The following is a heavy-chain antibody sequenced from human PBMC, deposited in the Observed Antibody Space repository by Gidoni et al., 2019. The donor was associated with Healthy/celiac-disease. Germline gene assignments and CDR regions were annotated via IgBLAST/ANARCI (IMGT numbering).Heavy chain of an antibody. D-gene: IGHD2-2*02. CDR1: GFTFSRYG. J-gene: IGHJ5*02. V-gene: IGHV3-30*02. CDR2: IRYDGSNK. Sequence: CAASGFTFSRYGMHWVRQAPGKGLEWVAFIRYDGSNKYYADSVKGRFTISRDNSKNTLYLQMNSLRAEDTAVYYCAKGEYQLLYGENWFDPWGQGTLVTVSS. CDR3: AKGEYQLLYGENWFDP.